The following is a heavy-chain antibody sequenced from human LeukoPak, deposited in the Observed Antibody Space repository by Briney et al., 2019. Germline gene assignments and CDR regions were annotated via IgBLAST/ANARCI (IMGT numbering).Heavy chain of an antibody. CDR3: ARDRQGYSGSYYMSPGDY. CDR1: GGSFSGYY. CDR2: INHSGST. V-gene: IGHV4-34*01. Sequence: SETLSLTCAVYGGSFSGYYWSWIRQPPGKGLEWIGEINHSGSTNYNPSLKSRVTISVDTSKNQFSLKLSSVTAADTAVYYCARDRQGYSGSYYMSPGDYWGQGTLVTVSS. J-gene: IGHJ4*02. D-gene: IGHD1-26*01.